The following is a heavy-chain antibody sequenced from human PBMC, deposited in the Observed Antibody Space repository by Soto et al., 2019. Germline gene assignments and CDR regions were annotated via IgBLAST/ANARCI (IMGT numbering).Heavy chain of an antibody. D-gene: IGHD6-13*01. CDR2: IWYDGSNK. J-gene: IGHJ4*02. V-gene: IGHV3-33*01. CDR1: GFTFSSYG. CDR3: AASYSSSWYYFDY. Sequence: QVQLVESGGGMVQPGRSLRLSCAASGFTFSSYGMHWVRQAPGKGLEWVAVIWYDGSNKYYADSVKGRFTISRDNSKNTLYLQMNSLRAEDTAVYYCAASYSSSWYYFDYWGQGTLVTVSS.